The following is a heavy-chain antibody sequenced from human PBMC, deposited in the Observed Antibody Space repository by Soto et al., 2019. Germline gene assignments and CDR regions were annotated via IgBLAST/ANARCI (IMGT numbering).Heavy chain of an antibody. CDR1: GFSLTTSGVG. V-gene: IGHV2-5*02. D-gene: IGHD2-15*01. J-gene: IGHJ4*02. CDR2: IYWDDDK. CDR3: ALKRWSNFDY. Sequence: QITLKESGPTLVRPTQNLTLTCTFSGFSLTTSGVGVGWIRQPPGKALEWLAVIYWDDDKRYRPSLKSRLTITKDTSKNQVVLTVTNIDPVDTATYYCALKRWSNFDYWGQGTLVTVSS.